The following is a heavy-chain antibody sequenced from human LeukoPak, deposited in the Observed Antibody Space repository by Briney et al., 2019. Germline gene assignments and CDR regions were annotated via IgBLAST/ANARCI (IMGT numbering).Heavy chain of an antibody. CDR3: AKVLGSYSSRLFDY. V-gene: IGHV3-30*02. CDR2: IRYDGSNK. Sequence: GGSLRLSCAASGFTFSSYGMHWVRQAPGKGLEWVAFIRYDGSNKYYADSVKGRFTISRDNSKNTLYLQMNSLRAEDTAVYYCAKVLGSYSSRLFDYWGQGTLVTVSS. CDR1: GFTFSSYG. D-gene: IGHD6-13*01. J-gene: IGHJ4*02.